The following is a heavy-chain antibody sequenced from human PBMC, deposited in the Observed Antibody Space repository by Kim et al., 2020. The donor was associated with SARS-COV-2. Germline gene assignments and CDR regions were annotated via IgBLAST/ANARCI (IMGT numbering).Heavy chain of an antibody. V-gene: IGHV3-23*01. J-gene: IGHJ6*02. CDR1: GFTFSSYA. D-gene: IGHD4-17*01. CDR3: AKWRGSYGGNSSPYYGMDV. CDR2: ISGSGGST. Sequence: GGSLRLSCAASGFTFSSYAMSWVRQAPGKGLEWVSAISGSGGSTYYADSVKGRFTISRDNSKNTLYLQMNSLRAEDTAVYYCAKWRGSYGGNSSPYYGMDVWGQGTTVTVSS.